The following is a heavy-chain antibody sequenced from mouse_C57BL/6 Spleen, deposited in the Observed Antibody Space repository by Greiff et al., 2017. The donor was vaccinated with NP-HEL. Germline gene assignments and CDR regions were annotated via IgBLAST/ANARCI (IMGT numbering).Heavy chain of an antibody. V-gene: IGHV2-6*03. D-gene: IGHD1-1*01. CDR2: IWSDGST. CDR3: ARDGDGSSSYWYFDV. CDR1: GFSLTSYG. Sequence: VKLMESGPGLVAPSQSLSITCTVSGFSLTSYGVHWVRQPPGKGLEWLVVIWSDGSTTYNSALKSRLSISKDNSKSQVFLKMNSLQTDDTAMYYCARDGDGSSSYWYFDVWGTGTTVTVSS. J-gene: IGHJ1*03.